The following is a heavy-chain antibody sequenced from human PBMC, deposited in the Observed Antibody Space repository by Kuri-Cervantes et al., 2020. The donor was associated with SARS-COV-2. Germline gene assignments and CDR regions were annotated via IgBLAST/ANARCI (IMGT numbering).Heavy chain of an antibody. D-gene: IGHD2-2*01. CDR3: ARARPRGQDIVVVPADQKDYYYGMDV. CDR1: GYTFTGYY. CDR2: INPNSGGT. V-gene: IGHV1-2*04. J-gene: IGHJ6*02. Sequence: AAVKVSFKASGYTFTGYYLHWVRQAPGQGLEWMGWINPNSGGTNYAQKFQGWVTMTRDTSISTAYMELSRLRSDDTAVYYCARARPRGQDIVVVPADQKDYYYGMDVWGQGTTVTVSS.